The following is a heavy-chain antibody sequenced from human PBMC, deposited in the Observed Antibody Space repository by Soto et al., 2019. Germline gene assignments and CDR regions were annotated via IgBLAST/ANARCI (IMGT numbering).Heavy chain of an antibody. Sequence: PSETLSLTCTVSGDSISSYFWSWIRQPPGKGLEWIGYVYSTEITNYNPSLKSRVAMSIDTSKNQFSLKVRSVTAADTAVYYCARGPEAWFDPWGPGTLVTVSS. CDR3: ARGPEAWFDP. V-gene: IGHV4-59*01. CDR1: GDSISSYF. CDR2: VYSTEIT. J-gene: IGHJ5*02.